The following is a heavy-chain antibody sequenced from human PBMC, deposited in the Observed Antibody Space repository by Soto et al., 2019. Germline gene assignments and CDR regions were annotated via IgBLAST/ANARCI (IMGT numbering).Heavy chain of an antibody. CDR2: INGDGSGT. V-gene: IGHV3-74*01. J-gene: IGHJ4*02. D-gene: IGHD3-10*01. CDR3: ARGIFGSGTANDY. Sequence: EVQLVESGGGLVQPGGSLRLSCAASGFTFSGSWMHWVRQAPGKGLVWVSRINGDGSGTSYADFVKGRFTISRDDAKNTLFLQMNGLRAEDTAVYYWARGIFGSGTANDYWGQGPRVTVSS. CDR1: GFTFSGSW.